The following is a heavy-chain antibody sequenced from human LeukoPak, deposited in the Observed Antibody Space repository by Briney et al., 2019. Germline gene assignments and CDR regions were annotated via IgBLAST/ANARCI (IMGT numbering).Heavy chain of an antibody. CDR2: IRSTPYGRTT. D-gene: IGHD3-10*01. V-gene: IGHV3-71*01. J-gene: IGHJ6*01. CDR3: LATYYGLGSGPENHEDV. Sequence: GGSLRLSCAASGFIFSDYYMSWIRQAPGKGLEWVGLIRSTPYGRTTVYGASVKGRFVISRGESKTTAYLQLSSLKIEDAAAYRWLATYYGLGSGPENHEDVWGKGTTVTVSS. CDR1: GFIFSDYY.